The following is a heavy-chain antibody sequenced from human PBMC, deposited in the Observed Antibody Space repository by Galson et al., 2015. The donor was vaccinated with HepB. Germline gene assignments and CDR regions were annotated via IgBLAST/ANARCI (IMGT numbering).Heavy chain of an antibody. V-gene: IGHV3-48*01. D-gene: IGHD1-26*01. CDR3: TRIALSGSYWYFDY. CDR2: ISTTSDNK. J-gene: IGHJ4*02. Sequence: RQAPGKGLEWISYISTTSDNKFSADSVKGRFIISRDNAKNLLYLQMNSLRAEDTAVYYCTRIALSGSYWYFDYWGQGSLVTVSS.